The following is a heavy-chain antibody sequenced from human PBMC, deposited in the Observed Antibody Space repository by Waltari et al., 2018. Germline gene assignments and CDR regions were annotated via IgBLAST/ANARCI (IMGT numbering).Heavy chain of an antibody. V-gene: IGHV3-23*04. Sequence: EVQVVESGGGLVQPGGSLSLPCAASGFTFSSSTMSWVRPAPGKGLEWVSAISGRGTSTYYADSVKGRFTISRDNSKNALYLQMNSLRAADTAVYYCATYGSGSSPAGDYWGQGTLVTVSS. CDR3: ATYGSGSSPAGDY. CDR1: GFTFSSST. D-gene: IGHD3-10*01. J-gene: IGHJ4*02. CDR2: ISGRGTST.